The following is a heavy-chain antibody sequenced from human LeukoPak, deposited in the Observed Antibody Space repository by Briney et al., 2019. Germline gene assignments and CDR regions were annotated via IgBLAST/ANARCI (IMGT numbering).Heavy chain of an antibody. J-gene: IGHJ3*02. V-gene: IGHV4-30-4*08. Sequence: SETLSLTCTVSGGSINNDANYWSWIRQPPGKGLEWIGYIYYSGSTYYNPSLKSRVTISVDTSKNQFSLKLSSVTAADTAVYYCASSRGWNAFDIWGQGTMVTVSS. CDR1: GGSINNDANY. D-gene: IGHD5-24*01. CDR2: IYYSGST. CDR3: ASSRGWNAFDI.